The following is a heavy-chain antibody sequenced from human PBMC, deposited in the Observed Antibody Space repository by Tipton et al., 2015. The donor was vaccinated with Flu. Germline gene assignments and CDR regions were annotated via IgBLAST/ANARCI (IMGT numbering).Heavy chain of an antibody. CDR1: GGSFSGYY. D-gene: IGHD2-15*01. Sequence: TLSLTCAVSGGSFSGYYWSWIRQPPGKGLEWIGEINHSGSTNYNPSLKSRVTIPVDTSKNQFSLRVNSMTAADSAVYYCARRPSGAVVAYYFEYGGQGTLVTVSS. J-gene: IGHJ4*02. CDR3: ARRPSGAVVAYYFEY. CDR2: INHSGST. V-gene: IGHV4-34*01.